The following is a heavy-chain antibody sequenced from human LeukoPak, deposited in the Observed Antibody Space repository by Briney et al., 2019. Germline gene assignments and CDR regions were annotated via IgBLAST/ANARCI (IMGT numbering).Heavy chain of an antibody. D-gene: IGHD3-10*01. Sequence: GGSLRLSCAASGFTFSSYSMNWVRQAPGKGLEWVSSISSSSSYIYYADSVKGRFTISRDNAKNSLYLQMNSLRAEDTAVYYCARDQEDTLLWFGDPGAVDYWGQGTLVTVSS. CDR2: ISSSSSYI. CDR1: GFTFSSYS. V-gene: IGHV3-21*01. CDR3: ARDQEDTLLWFGDPGAVDY. J-gene: IGHJ4*02.